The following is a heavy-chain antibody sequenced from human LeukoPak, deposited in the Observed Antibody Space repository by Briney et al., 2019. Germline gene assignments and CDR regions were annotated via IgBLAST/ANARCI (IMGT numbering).Heavy chain of an antibody. CDR3: ARTTRYYYYGMDV. Sequence: SETLSLTCTVSGGSISSYYWSWIRQPPGKGLEWIAYISDIGSINYNPSLKSRVTISLDTSKNQFSLKLSSVTAADTAVYYCARTTRYYYYGMDVWGQGTTVTVSS. J-gene: IGHJ6*02. CDR2: ISDIGSI. D-gene: IGHD1-1*01. V-gene: IGHV4-59*08. CDR1: GGSISSYY.